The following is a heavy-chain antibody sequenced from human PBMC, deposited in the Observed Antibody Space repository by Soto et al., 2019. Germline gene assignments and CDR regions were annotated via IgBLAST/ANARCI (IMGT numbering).Heavy chain of an antibody. CDR1: GFTFSSYG. Sequence: PGGSLRLSCAASGFTFSSYGMHWVRQAPGKGLEWVAVIWYDGSNKYYADSVKGRFTISRDNAKNSLYLQMNSLRAEDTAVYYCARALVTGDPDPFGYWGQGTLVTVSS. V-gene: IGHV3-33*01. D-gene: IGHD7-27*01. CDR2: IWYDGSNK. CDR3: ARALVTGDPDPFGY. J-gene: IGHJ4*02.